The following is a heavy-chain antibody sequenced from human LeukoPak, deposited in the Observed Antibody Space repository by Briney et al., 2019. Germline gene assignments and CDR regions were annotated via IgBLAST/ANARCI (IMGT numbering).Heavy chain of an antibody. CDR2: INTNTGNP. Sequence: ASVKVSCKASGYTFTSYAMNWVRQAPGQGLEWMGWINTNTGNPTYAQGFTGRFVFSLDTSVSTSYLQISSLKAEDTAVYYCASGGDIVVVPAAIRTEFDPWGQGTLVTVSS. CDR3: ASGGDIVVVPAAIRTEFDP. V-gene: IGHV7-4-1*02. CDR1: GYTFTSYA. D-gene: IGHD2-2*02. J-gene: IGHJ5*02.